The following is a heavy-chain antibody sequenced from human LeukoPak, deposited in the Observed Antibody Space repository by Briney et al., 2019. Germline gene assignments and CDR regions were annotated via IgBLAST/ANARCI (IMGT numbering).Heavy chain of an antibody. J-gene: IGHJ4*02. V-gene: IGHV4-34*01. CDR2: INHSGST. CDR3: ARSSGMSRPYCFDY. CDR1: GGSFSGYY. Sequence: SETLSLTCAVYGGSFSGYYWSWIRQPPGKGLEWIGEINHSGSTNYNPSLKSRVTISVDTSKNQFSLKLSSVTAADTAVYYCARSSGMSRPYCFDYWGQGTLVTVSS.